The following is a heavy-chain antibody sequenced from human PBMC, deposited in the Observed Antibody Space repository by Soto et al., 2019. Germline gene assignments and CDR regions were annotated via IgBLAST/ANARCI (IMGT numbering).Heavy chain of an antibody. CDR2: IHYNGNT. V-gene: IGHV4-59*01. CDR1: GDSISAYS. Sequence: SETLSLTCTVSGDSISAYSWSWVRQPPGKGLEWIGNIHYNGNTKYNPSLSSRVTMSLDTSKNQFSLRLTSVTAADTAVYFCARGMSGYYFDSSGYPNPGPFDYWGQGALVTVSS. J-gene: IGHJ4*02. CDR3: ARGMSGYYFDSSGYPNPGPFDY. D-gene: IGHD3-22*01.